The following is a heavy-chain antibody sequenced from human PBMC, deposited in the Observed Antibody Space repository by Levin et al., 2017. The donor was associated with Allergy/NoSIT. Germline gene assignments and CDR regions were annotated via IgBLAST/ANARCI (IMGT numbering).Heavy chain of an antibody. CDR2: ISGGGVTT. V-gene: IGHV3-23*01. CDR3: AKAAYDYVWGTYQDY. Sequence: PPGGSLRLSCAASGFTFSNYAMSWVRQAPGKGLEWVSGISGGGVTTYYADSVKGRFTISRDNSKNTLYLQMSSLRAEDTAVYYCAKAAYDYVWGTYQDYWGQGTLVTVSS. J-gene: IGHJ4*02. D-gene: IGHD3-16*02. CDR1: GFTFSNYA.